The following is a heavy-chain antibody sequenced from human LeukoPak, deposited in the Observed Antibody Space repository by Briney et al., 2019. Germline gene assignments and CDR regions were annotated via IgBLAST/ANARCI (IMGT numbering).Heavy chain of an antibody. CDR2: FDPEVGET. Sequence: ASVKVSCKVSGYTLTELSMHWVRQAPGTGLEWMGGFDPEVGETIYAQKFQGRVTMTEDTSTDTANMELSSLRSEDTAVYYCATIYCSGGSCYSVAWFDPWGQGTLVTVSP. CDR1: GYTLTELS. V-gene: IGHV1-24*01. J-gene: IGHJ5*02. CDR3: ATIYCSGGSCYSVAWFDP. D-gene: IGHD2-15*01.